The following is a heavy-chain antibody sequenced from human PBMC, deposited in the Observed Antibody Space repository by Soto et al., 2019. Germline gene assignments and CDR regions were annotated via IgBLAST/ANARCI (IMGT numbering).Heavy chain of an antibody. V-gene: IGHV1-58*01. J-gene: IGHJ6*02. CDR3: AADQRGYCSGGSCPTYYYYGMDV. CDR2: IVVGSGNT. CDR1: GFTFTSSA. D-gene: IGHD2-15*01. Sequence: ASVKVSCKASGFTFTSSAVQWVRQARGQRLEWIGWIVVGSGNTNYAQKFQERVTITRDMSTSTAYMELSSLRSEDTAVYYCAADQRGYCSGGSCPTYYYYGMDVWGQGTTVT.